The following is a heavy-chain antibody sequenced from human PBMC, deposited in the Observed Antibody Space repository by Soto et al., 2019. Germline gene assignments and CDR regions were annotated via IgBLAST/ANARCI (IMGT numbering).Heavy chain of an antibody. V-gene: IGHV5-51*01. CDR2: IYPGDSDT. CDR3: ARHVGYGDYSYYYYGMDV. CDR1: GYSFTSYW. J-gene: IGHJ6*02. Sequence: GGSLTISGKVSGYSFTSYWIRLVRQIPGKGLEWMGSIYPGDSDTRYSPSFQGQVTISADKSIRTAYLQWSSLKASDTAMYYCARHVGYGDYSYYYYGMDVWGQGTTVTVS. D-gene: IGHD4-17*01.